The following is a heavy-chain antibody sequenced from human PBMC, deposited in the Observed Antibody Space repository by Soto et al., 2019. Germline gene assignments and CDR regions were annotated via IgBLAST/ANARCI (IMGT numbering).Heavy chain of an antibody. V-gene: IGHV4-4*02. CDR3: ARHEGWTGPDQ. J-gene: IGHJ5*02. D-gene: IGHD2-8*02. Sequence: SGGWWSWVRQPPGKGLEWIAEIFHDGNTNYSPSLKSRVTISVDKSQNQFSLNVYSVTAADTAVYYCARHEGWTGPDQWGQGTLVTVSS. CDR2: IFHDGNT. CDR1: SGGW.